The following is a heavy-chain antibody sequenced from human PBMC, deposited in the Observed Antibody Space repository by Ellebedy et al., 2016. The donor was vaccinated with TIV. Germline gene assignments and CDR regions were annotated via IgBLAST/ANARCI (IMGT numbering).Heavy chain of an antibody. CDR2: ISGSGGST. J-gene: IGHJ4*02. CDR1: GFTFSSYA. Sequence: GESLKISXAASGFTFSSYAMSWVRQAPGKGLEWVSAISGSGGSTYYADSVKGRFTISRDNSKNTLYLQMNSLRAEDTAVYYCARELLYDSSGYSDYWGQGTLVTVSS. D-gene: IGHD3-22*01. CDR3: ARELLYDSSGYSDY. V-gene: IGHV3-23*01.